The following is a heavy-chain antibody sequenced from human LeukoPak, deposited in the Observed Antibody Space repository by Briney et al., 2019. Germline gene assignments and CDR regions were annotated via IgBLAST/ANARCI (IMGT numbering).Heavy chain of an antibody. J-gene: IGHJ5*02. V-gene: IGHV4-4*07. CDR1: GDSMSSHY. D-gene: IGHD3-16*01. CDR2: IHISGRS. CDR3: ARDWGRVGLRGFDP. Sequence: SETLSLTCSVSGDSMSSHYLSWIRHPAGKGLEWIGRIHISGRSNINPSLKSRLTMSVDTSKNHFSLKQVSVTAADTAVYYCARDWGRVGLRGFDPWGQGTLVTVSS.